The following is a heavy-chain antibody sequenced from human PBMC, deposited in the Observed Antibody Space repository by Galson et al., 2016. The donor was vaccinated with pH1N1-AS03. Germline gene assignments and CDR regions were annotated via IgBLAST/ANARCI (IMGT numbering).Heavy chain of an antibody. J-gene: IGHJ3*01. CDR3: ASDGVFDHKSAFDF. Sequence: SLRLSCAASGFAFNDYAMTWVRQPPGKGLEYVSSMSSGGAETLSAESVQGRFPTSRDNAKNTLYLQMHSLRDEDTAVYYCASDGVFDHKSAFDFWGQGTMVTVSS. CDR1: GFAFNDYA. D-gene: IGHD2-8*01. CDR2: MSSGGAET. V-gene: IGHV3-20*04.